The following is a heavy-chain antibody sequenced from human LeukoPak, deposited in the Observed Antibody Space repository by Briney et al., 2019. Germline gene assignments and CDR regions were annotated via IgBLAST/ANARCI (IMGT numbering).Heavy chain of an antibody. Sequence: SETLSLTCGVYGGSLSGYYWSWIRQPPEKGLEWIGEINHSGSTNYNPSLKSRVTISVDTSKNQFSLKLSSVTAADTAVYYCARHFSRGRVGPWGQGTLVTVSS. CDR1: GGSLSGYY. J-gene: IGHJ5*02. CDR2: INHSGST. D-gene: IGHD1-26*01. CDR3: ARHFSRGRVGP. V-gene: IGHV4-34*01.